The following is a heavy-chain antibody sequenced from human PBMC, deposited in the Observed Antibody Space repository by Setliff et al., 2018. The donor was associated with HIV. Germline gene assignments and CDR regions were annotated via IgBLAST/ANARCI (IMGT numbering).Heavy chain of an antibody. J-gene: IGHJ6*03. D-gene: IGHD3-10*01. Sequence: SETLSLTCTVSGGSISSYYWSWIRQPPGKGLEWIGEVNHSGSTNYNPSPKSRVTISVDTSKNQFSLKLSSVTAADTAVYYCARQITMVRGVYQPYYYYYMDVWGKGTTVTVSS. CDR1: GGSISSYY. CDR3: ARQITMVRGVYQPYYYYYMDV. V-gene: IGHV4-59*08. CDR2: VNHSGST.